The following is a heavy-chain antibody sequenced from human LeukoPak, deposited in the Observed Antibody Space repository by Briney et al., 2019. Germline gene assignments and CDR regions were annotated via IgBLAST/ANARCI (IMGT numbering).Heavy chain of an antibody. V-gene: IGHV3-21*01. CDR1: GFTFSSYS. CDR2: ISSSSSYI. CDR3: ARDPLFYYGGYSYYFDY. Sequence: GGSLRLSCAASGFTFSSYSMNWVRQAPGKGLEWVSSISSSSSYIYYADSVKGRFTISRDNAKNSLYLQMNSLRAEDTAVYYCARDPLFYYGGYSYYFDYWGQGTLVTVSS. D-gene: IGHD2-8*01. J-gene: IGHJ4*02.